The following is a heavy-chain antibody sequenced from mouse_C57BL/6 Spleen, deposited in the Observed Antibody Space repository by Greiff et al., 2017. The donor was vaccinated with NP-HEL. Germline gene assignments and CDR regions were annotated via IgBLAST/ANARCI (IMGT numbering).Heavy chain of an antibody. J-gene: IGHJ1*03. D-gene: IGHD2-4*01. CDR2: IYPGDGDT. V-gene: IGHV1-82*01. CDR3: ARGFDCGYFDV. Sequence: VQLQQSGPELVKPGASVKISCKASGYAFSSSWMNWVKQRPGKGLEWIGRIYPGDGDTNYNGKFKGKATLTADKSSSTAYMQLSSLTSEDSAVYCCARGFDCGYFDVWGTGTTVTVSS. CDR1: GYAFSSSW.